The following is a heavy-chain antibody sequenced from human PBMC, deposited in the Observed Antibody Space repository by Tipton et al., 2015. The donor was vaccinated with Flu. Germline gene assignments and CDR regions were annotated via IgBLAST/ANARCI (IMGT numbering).Heavy chain of an antibody. CDR2: IYHSGST. CDR3: ARAKSPGYYYDSSEGAYFDY. CDR1: GGSISSSNW. Sequence: SLRLSCAVSGGSISSSNWWRWVRQPPGKGLEWIGEIYHSGSTNYNPSLKSRVTISVDKSKNQFSLKLSSVTAADTAVYYCARAKSPGYYYDSSEGAYFDYWGQGTLVTVSS. V-gene: IGHV4-4*02. D-gene: IGHD3-22*01. J-gene: IGHJ4*02.